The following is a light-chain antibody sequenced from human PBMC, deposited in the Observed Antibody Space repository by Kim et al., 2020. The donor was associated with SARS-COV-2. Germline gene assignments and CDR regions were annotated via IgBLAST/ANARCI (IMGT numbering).Light chain of an antibody. V-gene: IGLV2-23*02. Sequence: GQSITISCTGTSSDVGSYNLVSWYQQHPGKAPKLMIYEVNKWPSGVSNRFSGSKSGNTASLTISGLQAEDEADYYCSSYAGSTSVVFGGGTKLTVL. CDR1: SSDVGSYNL. CDR2: EVN. J-gene: IGLJ2*01. CDR3: SSYAGSTSVV.